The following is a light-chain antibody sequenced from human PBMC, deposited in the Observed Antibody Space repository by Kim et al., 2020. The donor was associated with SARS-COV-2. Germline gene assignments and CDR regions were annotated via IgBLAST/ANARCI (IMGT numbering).Light chain of an antibody. J-gene: IGKJ2*01. CDR3: QQGHSVPNT. CDR1: QNINNY. CDR2: VAS. Sequence: DIQMTQSPSSLSASVGDRVTITCRASQNINNYLNWYQQRPGKAPKLLISVASTLESGVPSTFSGSGSGTDFTLTISNLQPEDFATYYCQQGHSVPNTFGQGTKLEI. V-gene: IGKV1-39*01.